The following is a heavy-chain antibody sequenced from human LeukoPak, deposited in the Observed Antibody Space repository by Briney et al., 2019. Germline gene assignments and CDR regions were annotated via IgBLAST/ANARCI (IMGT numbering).Heavy chain of an antibody. J-gene: IGHJ5*02. D-gene: IGHD6-19*01. Sequence: PSETLSLTCAVYGGSFSGYYWSWIRQPPGKGLEWIGEINHSGSTNYNPSLKSRVTISVDTSKNQFSLKLSSVTAADTAVYYCARRQWPRWFDPWGQGTLVTVSS. CDR2: INHSGST. CDR1: GGSFSGYY. V-gene: IGHV4-34*01. CDR3: ARRQWPRWFDP.